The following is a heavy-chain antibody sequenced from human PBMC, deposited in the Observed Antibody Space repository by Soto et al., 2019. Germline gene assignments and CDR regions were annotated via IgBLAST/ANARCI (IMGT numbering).Heavy chain of an antibody. CDR2: IIPIFGTG. CDR1: GGSFSSYA. J-gene: IGHJ4*02. D-gene: IGHD5-12*01. V-gene: IGHV1-69*01. Sequence: QVQLVQSGAEVKKPGSSVKVSCKASGGSFSSYAISWVRQVPGQGLGWLGVIIPIFGTGTYVQKFQGRHTITADGSKTTAYMEQRCLRSEDTAVYYCARGDKSGYGKFDYWGQGTLVTVSS. CDR3: ARGDKSGYGKFDY.